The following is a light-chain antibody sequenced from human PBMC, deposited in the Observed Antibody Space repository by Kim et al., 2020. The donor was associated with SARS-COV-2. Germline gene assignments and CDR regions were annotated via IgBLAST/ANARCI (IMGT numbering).Light chain of an antibody. Sequence: QGQTARITCSGDALPKQYAYWYQQKPGQAPVLVIYKDSERPSGIPERFSGSSSGTTVTLTISGVQAEDEADYYCQSADSSGTPWVFGGGTQLTVL. CDR2: KDS. CDR3: QSADSSGTPWV. V-gene: IGLV3-25*03. J-gene: IGLJ3*02. CDR1: ALPKQY.